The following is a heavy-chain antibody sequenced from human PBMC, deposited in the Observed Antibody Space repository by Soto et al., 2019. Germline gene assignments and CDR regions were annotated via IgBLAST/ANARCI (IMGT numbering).Heavy chain of an antibody. V-gene: IGHV4-4*07. CDR1: GGSISSYY. Sequence: QVQLQESGPGLVKPSETLSLTCTVSGGSISSYYWSWIRQPAGKGLEWIGRIYTSGSTNYNPSLKRRVTMSVDTSKIQFSLKLSSVTAADTAVYYCARSPYYDLRQRYWYFDLWGRGTLVTVYS. J-gene: IGHJ2*01. D-gene: IGHD3-3*01. CDR2: IYTSGST. CDR3: ARSPYYDLRQRYWYFDL.